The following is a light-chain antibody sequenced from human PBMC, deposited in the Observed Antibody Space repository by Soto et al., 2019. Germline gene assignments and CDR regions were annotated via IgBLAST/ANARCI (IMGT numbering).Light chain of an antibody. CDR3: QQYDDWIT. Sequence: EIVLTQSPATLSVSPGERATLSSRPSGRVFANLAWYQQKPGQAPRLLIFGASTRATGIPARFIGSGSGTEFTLTISSLQSEDFAVYHCQQYDDWITFGQGTRLEIK. CDR1: GRVFAN. J-gene: IGKJ5*01. CDR2: GAS. V-gene: IGKV3-15*01.